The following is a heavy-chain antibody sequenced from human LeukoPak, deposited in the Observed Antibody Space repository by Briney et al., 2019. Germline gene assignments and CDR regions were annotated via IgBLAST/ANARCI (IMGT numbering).Heavy chain of an antibody. D-gene: IGHD6-6*01. CDR2: ISYDGSNK. V-gene: IGHV3-30*18. CDR3: AKVSLAARRFSSLYYYGMDV. CDR1: GFTFSSYG. J-gene: IGHJ6*02. Sequence: GRSLRLSCAASGFTFSSYGTHWVRQAPGKGLEWVAVISYDGSNKYYADSVKGRFTISRDNSKNTLYLQMNSLRAEDTAVYYCAKVSLAARRFSSLYYYGMDVWGQGTTVTVSS.